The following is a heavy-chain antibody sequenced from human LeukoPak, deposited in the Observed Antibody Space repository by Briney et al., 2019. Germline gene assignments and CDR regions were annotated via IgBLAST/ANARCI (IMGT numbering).Heavy chain of an antibody. CDR3: AKARYSGSPALDF. CDR1: GFAFESFT. Sequence: GGSLRLSCAGSGFAFESFTMTWVRQAPGKGLEWVAFTRYDESKTFYGDSVRGRFTISRDNSKNTLYLQMNSLTTDDSAVYYCAKARYSGSPALDFWGQGTLVTVSS. V-gene: IGHV3-30*02. CDR2: TRYDESKT. J-gene: IGHJ4*02. D-gene: IGHD1-26*01.